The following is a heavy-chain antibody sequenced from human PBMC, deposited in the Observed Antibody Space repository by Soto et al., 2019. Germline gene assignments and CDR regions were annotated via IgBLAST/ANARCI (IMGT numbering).Heavy chain of an antibody. CDR2: INSDGSST. Sequence: PGGSLRLSCAASGFTFSSYWMHWVRQAPGKGLVWVSRINSDGSSTNYADSVKGRFTISRDNAKNTLYLQMNSLRAEDTAVYYCARDRNSGSDYYYGMDVWGQGTTVTVSS. V-gene: IGHV3-74*01. J-gene: IGHJ6*02. CDR1: GFTFSSYW. CDR3: ARDRNSGSDYYYGMDV. D-gene: IGHD6-19*01.